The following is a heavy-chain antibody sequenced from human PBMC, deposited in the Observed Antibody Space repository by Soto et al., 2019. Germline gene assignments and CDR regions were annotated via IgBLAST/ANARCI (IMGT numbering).Heavy chain of an antibody. J-gene: IGHJ3*02. D-gene: IGHD2-2*01. V-gene: IGHV3-7*01. CDR2: IKQDGSEK. CDR1: GFPFSSYW. CDR3: VKYCSSTSCYAGAFDI. Sequence: GGSLRLSCTASGFPFSSYWMSWVRQAPGKGLEWVANIKQDGSEKYYVDSVKGRFTISRDNAKNSLYLQMNSLRAEDTAVYYCVKYCSSTSCYAGAFDIWGQGTMVTVSS.